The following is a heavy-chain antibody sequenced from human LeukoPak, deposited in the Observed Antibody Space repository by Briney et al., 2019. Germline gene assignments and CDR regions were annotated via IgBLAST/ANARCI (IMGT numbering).Heavy chain of an antibody. D-gene: IGHD3-10*01. CDR2: IKVDGSEK. Sequence: GGSLRLSCVASGFSFSRSWMSWVRQAPGKGLKWVANIKVDGSEKHYLDSVEGRFIISRDNAKNSLHLQMNNLRAEDTAEYYCVRDGPFGSGTFGYWAQGTLVSVSS. CDR3: VRDGPFGSGTFGY. J-gene: IGHJ4*02. V-gene: IGHV3-7*01. CDR1: GFSFSRSW.